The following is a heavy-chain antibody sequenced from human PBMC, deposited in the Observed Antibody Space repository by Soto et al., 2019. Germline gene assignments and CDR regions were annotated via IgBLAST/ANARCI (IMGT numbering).Heavy chain of an antibody. Sequence: VQLVQSGAEVKKPGASVRISCTASGISYTTYAIHWVRQAPGQGLEWMGWINAGNGDTRYSQRFQSRVTLTTDTSATTTYMDLSSLRSEDTSIYFCARAISGYVTWGQGTLVTVSS. CDR1: GISYTTYA. CDR2: INAGNGDT. V-gene: IGHV1-3*01. D-gene: IGHD5-12*01. CDR3: ARAISGYVT. J-gene: IGHJ4*02.